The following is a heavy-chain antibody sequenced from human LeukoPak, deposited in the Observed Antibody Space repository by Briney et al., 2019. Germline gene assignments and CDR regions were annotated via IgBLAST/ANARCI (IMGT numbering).Heavy chain of an antibody. D-gene: IGHD5-24*01. J-gene: IGHJ4*02. CDR2: ISYDGSNK. CDR3: AKNRPFGRWLQQIDY. V-gene: IGHV3-30*18. CDR1: GFTFSSFA. Sequence: GGSLRLSCAASGFTFSSFAMTWVRQAPGKGLEWVAVISYDGSNKYYADSVKGRFTISRDNSKNTLYLQMNSLRAEDTAVYYCAKNRPFGRWLQQIDYWGQGHLVTVSS.